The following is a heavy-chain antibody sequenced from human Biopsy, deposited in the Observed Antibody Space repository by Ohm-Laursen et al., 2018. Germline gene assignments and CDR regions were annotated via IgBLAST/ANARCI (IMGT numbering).Heavy chain of an antibody. CDR2: IYYSGST. J-gene: IGHJ4*02. D-gene: IGHD1-26*01. CDR3: ARVGVGAPSIDYFDS. CDR1: GDSISSYY. Sequence: PSQTLSLTWPVSGDSISSYYWSWIRQPPGKGLEWIGYIYYSGSTNYNPSLKSRVTISVDRSKNHFSLELSSVTAADTAVYYCARVGVGAPSIDYFDSWGQGALVTVSS. V-gene: IGHV4-59*01.